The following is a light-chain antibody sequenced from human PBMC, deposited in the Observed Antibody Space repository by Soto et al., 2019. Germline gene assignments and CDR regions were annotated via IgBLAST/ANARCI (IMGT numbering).Light chain of an antibody. CDR1: SSDVGAYNY. V-gene: IGLV2-14*01. J-gene: IGLJ1*01. CDR3: SSYASTSTAV. CDR2: EVN. Sequence: QSALTQPASVSGSPGQSITISCTGTSSDVGAYNYVSWYQQHPGKASKLMIYEVNYRPSGVSNRFSGSKSGITASLTISGLQAEDEADYYCSSYASTSTAVFGTGTKVTVL.